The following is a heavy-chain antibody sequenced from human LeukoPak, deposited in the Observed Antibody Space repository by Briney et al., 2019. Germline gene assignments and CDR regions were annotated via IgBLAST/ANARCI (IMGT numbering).Heavy chain of an antibody. CDR2: IYYSGST. CDR1: GGSISSSSYY. J-gene: IGHJ4*03. D-gene: IGHD6-13*01. CDR3: ATPGYSSSPDYFDY. Sequence: KASETLSLTCTVSGGSISSSSYYWGWIRQPPGKGLEWIGSIYYSGSTYYNPSLKSRVTISVDTSQNQFSLKLSSVTAADTAVYYCATPGYSSSPDYFDYWGQGTMVTVSS. V-gene: IGHV4-39*01.